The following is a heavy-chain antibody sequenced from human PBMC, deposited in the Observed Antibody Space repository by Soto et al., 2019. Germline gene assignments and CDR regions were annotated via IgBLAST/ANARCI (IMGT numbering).Heavy chain of an antibody. CDR2: TSSSSSYI. Sequence: GGSLRLSCAASGFTFSSYSMNWVRQAPGKGLEWVSSTSSSSSYIYYADSVKGRFTISRDNAKNSLYLQMNSLRAEDTAVYYCARDVLESYYDSSGYPYDYWGQGTLVTVSS. CDR1: GFTFSSYS. V-gene: IGHV3-21*01. CDR3: ARDVLESYYDSSGYPYDY. J-gene: IGHJ4*02. D-gene: IGHD3-22*01.